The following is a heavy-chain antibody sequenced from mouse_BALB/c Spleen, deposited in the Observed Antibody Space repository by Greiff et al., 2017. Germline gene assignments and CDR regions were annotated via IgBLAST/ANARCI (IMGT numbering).Heavy chain of an antibody. Sequence: EVKLMESGGGLVQPGGSLKLSCAASGFTFSSYTMSWVRQTPEKRLEWVAYISNGGGSTYYPDTVKGRFTISRDNAKNTLYLQMSSLKSEDTAMYYCARFTTVGWYFDVWGAGTTVTVSS. CDR3: ARFTTVGWYFDV. D-gene: IGHD1-1*01. J-gene: IGHJ1*01. V-gene: IGHV5-12-2*01. CDR2: ISNGGGST. CDR1: GFTFSSYT.